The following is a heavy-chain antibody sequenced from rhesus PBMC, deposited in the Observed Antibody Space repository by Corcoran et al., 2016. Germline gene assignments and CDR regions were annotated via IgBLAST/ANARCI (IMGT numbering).Heavy chain of an antibody. Sequence: QVQLQESGPGLVKPSETLPLTCAVSGASISSNYWSWIRQAPGKGLEWIVRIYGSGESTDYNPTLKSRVTIEIDTSKNQFSLKRSSVTAADTAVYYCARNPYGSRAFDYWGQGVLVTVSS. CDR1: GASISSNY. CDR2: IYGSGEST. J-gene: IGHJ4*01. D-gene: IGHD4-29*01. CDR3: ARNPYGSRAFDY. V-gene: IGHV4S2*01.